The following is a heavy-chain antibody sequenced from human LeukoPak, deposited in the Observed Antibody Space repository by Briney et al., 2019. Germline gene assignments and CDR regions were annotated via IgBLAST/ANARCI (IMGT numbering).Heavy chain of an antibody. V-gene: IGHV3-21*01. J-gene: IGHJ4*02. CDR2: ISSSSSYI. CDR1: GFTFSSYS. D-gene: IGHD3-3*01. CDR3: ARLMVEYYDFWSGFTGKSFDY. Sequence: GGSLRLSCAASGFTFSSYSMNWVRQAPGKGLEWVSSISSSSSYIYYADSVKGRFTISRDNAKNSLYLQMNSLRAEDTAVYYCARLMVEYYDFWSGFTGKSFDYWGQGTLVTVSS.